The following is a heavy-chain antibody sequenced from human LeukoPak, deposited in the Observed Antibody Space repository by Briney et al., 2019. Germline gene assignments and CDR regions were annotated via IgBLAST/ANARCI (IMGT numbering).Heavy chain of an antibody. CDR3: ARESDSIAAAGYYYYYYMDV. J-gene: IGHJ6*03. Sequence: PGGSLRLSCAASGFTFSSYSMNWVRQAPAKGLEWVSYISSGGSTIYYADSVKGRFTISRDNAKNSLYLQMNSLKTEDTAVYYCARESDSIAAAGYYYYYYMDVWGKGATVTISS. CDR1: GFTFSSYS. CDR2: ISSGGSTI. V-gene: IGHV3-48*04. D-gene: IGHD6-13*01.